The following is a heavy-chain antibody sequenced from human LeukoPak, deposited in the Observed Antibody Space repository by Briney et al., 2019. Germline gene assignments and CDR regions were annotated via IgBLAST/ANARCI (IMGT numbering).Heavy chain of an antibody. CDR3: ARDPYCSSSNCSPFDY. Sequence: ASVKVSCKASGYTFTSYFMHWVRQAPGQGLEWMGIINPNGGGTSYAQKFQGRVTMTRDTSTSTVYMELNSLRSDDAAVYYCARDPYCSSSNCSPFDYWGRGTLVTVSS. V-gene: IGHV1-46*01. D-gene: IGHD2-2*01. CDR2: INPNGGGT. J-gene: IGHJ4*02. CDR1: GYTFTSYF.